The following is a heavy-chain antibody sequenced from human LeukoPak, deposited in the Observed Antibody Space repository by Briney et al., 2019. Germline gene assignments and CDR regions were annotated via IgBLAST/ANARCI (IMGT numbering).Heavy chain of an antibody. CDR3: ARAHQDIVVVPAALRNYYYGMDV. CDR1: GFTFSSYA. D-gene: IGHD2-2*02. J-gene: IGHJ6*02. Sequence: GGSLRLSCAASGFTFSSYAMHWVRQAPGKGLEWVAVISYDGSNKYYADSVKGRFTISRDNSKNTLYLQMNSPRAEDTAVYYCARAHQDIVVVPAALRNYYYGMDVWGQGTTVTVSS. CDR2: ISYDGSNK. V-gene: IGHV3-30-3*01.